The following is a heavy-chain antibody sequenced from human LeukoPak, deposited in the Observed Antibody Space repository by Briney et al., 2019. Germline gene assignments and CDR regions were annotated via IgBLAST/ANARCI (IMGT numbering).Heavy chain of an antibody. D-gene: IGHD6-19*01. CDR1: GFTFSSYG. J-gene: IGHJ4*02. Sequence: GGSLRLSCAASGFTFSSYGMHWVRQAPGKGLEWVAVISYDGSNKYYADSVKGRFTISRDNSKNTLYLQMNSLGAEDTAVYYCAKVGGGVAGHFDYWGQGTLVTVSS. CDR2: ISYDGSNK. V-gene: IGHV3-30*18. CDR3: AKVGGGVAGHFDY.